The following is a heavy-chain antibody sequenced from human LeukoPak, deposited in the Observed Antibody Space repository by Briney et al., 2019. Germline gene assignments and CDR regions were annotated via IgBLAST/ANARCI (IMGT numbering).Heavy chain of an antibody. CDR3: ASIPSLEYYFDY. J-gene: IGHJ4*02. V-gene: IGHV4-61*02. Sequence: PSETLSLTCTVSGGSISSGSCYWSWIRQPAGKGLEWIGRIYTSGSTNYNPSLKSRVTISVDTSKNQFSLKLSSVTAADTAVYYCASIPSLEYYFDYWGQGTLVTVSS. CDR2: IYTSGST. CDR1: GGSISSGSCY. D-gene: IGHD2-2*02.